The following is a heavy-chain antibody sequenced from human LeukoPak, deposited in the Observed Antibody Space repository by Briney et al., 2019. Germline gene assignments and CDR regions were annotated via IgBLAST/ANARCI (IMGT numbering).Heavy chain of an antibody. Sequence: SETLSLTCTVSGGSISSYYWSWIRQPPGKGLEWIGYIYYTGSTNYNPSLKSRVTISVDRSKNQFSLKLSSVTAADTAVYYCARAGGWPGDYYFDYWGQGTLVTVSS. J-gene: IGHJ4*02. CDR2: IYYTGST. CDR1: GGSISSYY. CDR3: ARAGGWPGDYYFDY. V-gene: IGHV4-59*12. D-gene: IGHD3-10*01.